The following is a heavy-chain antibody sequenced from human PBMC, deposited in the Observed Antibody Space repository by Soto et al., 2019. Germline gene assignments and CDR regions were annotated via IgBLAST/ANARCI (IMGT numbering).Heavy chain of an antibody. D-gene: IGHD6-19*01. V-gene: IGHV4-59*08. CDR2: IYYSGST. CDR3: ARHMGAVADPYYYYYMDV. CDR1: GGSISSYY. J-gene: IGHJ6*03. Sequence: SETLSLTCTVSGGSISSYYWSWIRQPPGKGLEWIGYIYYSGSTNYNPSLKSRVTISVDTSKNQFSLKLSSVTAADTAVYYCARHMGAVADPYYYYYMDVWGKGTTVTVSS.